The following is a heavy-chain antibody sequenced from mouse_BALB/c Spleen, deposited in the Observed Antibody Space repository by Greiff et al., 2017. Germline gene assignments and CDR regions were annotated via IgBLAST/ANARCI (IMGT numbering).Heavy chain of an antibody. CDR2: IDPANGNT. CDR3: ARIKREVYYGSSYGYFDV. CDR1: GFNIKDTY. Sequence: EVQLQQSGAELVKPGASVKLSCTASGFNIKDTYMHWVKQRPEQGLEWIGRIDPANGNTKYDPKFQGKATITADTSSNTAYLQLSSLTSEDTAVYYCARIKREVYYGSSYGYFDVWGAGTTVTVSS. D-gene: IGHD1-1*01. J-gene: IGHJ1*01. V-gene: IGHV14-3*02.